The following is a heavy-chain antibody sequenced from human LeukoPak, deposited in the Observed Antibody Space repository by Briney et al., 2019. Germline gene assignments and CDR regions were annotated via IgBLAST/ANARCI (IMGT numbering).Heavy chain of an antibody. D-gene: IGHD6-19*01. Sequence: SETLSLTCAVYGGSFSGYYWSWIRQPPGKGLEWIGEINHSGSTNYNPSLKSRVTISVDTSKNQFSLKLSSVTATDTAVYYCARHPFSAPFDYWGQGILVTVSS. CDR2: INHSGST. V-gene: IGHV4-34*01. J-gene: IGHJ4*02. CDR3: ARHPFSAPFDY. CDR1: GGSFSGYY.